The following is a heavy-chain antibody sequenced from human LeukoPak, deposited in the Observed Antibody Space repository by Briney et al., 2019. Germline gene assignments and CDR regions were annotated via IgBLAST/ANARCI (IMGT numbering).Heavy chain of an antibody. CDR2: IYYSGST. CDR3: ARFVEMATIVDY. CDR1: GGSISSGGYY. V-gene: IGHV4-31*03. D-gene: IGHD5-24*01. J-gene: IGHJ4*02. Sequence: PSETLSLTCTVSGGSISSGGYYWSWIRQHPGKGLEWIGYIYYSGSTYYNPSLKSRVTISVDTSKNQFSLKLSSVTAADTAVYYCARFVEMATIVDYWGQGTLVTVSS.